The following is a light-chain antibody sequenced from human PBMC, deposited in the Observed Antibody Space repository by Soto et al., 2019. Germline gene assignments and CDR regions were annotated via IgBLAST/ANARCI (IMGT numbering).Light chain of an antibody. CDR3: SSYTSASRYV. CDR1: SSDVGKYDR. CDR2: EVT. Sequence: QSALTQPPSVSGSPGQSVTISCTGTSSDVGKYDRVSWYQQPPGTAPRLIMYEVTNRPSGVPARFSGSKSGNTASLTISGIQAEDEADYFCSSYTSASRYVFGAGTKLTVL. J-gene: IGLJ1*01. V-gene: IGLV2-18*02.